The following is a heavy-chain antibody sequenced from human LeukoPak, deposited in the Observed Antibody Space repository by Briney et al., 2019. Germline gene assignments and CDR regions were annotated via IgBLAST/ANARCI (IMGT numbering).Heavy chain of an antibody. CDR3: TRDIGRLRGDAFDF. CDR2: ISGNGRST. J-gene: IGHJ3*01. V-gene: IGHV3-64*01. D-gene: IGHD2-15*01. Sequence: GGSLRLSCTASGFTFSTYATHWVRQAPGKGLEYVSGISGNGRSTYYASSVKGRFTVSRDNSKDTLYLQMGSLRAEDMAVYYCTRDIGRLRGDAFDFLGQGTMVTVSS. CDR1: GFTFSTYA.